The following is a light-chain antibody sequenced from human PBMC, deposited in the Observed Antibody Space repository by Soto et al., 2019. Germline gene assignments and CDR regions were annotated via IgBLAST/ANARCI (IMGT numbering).Light chain of an antibody. CDR1: YSNVGSNV. CDR2: SND. V-gene: IGLV1-44*01. Sequence: QSVLTQPPSASGTPGQRVTISCSGTYSNVGSNVVNWYQQVPGAAPKLVIYSNDRRPSGVPDRFFGSKSGASASLATSGLQTEDEADYYCAAWDDSLIALLFGGGTKVTVL. CDR3: AAWDDSLIALL. J-gene: IGLJ3*02.